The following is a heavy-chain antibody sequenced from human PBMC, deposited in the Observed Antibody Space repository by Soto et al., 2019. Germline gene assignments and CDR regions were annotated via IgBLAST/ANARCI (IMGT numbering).Heavy chain of an antibody. CDR1: GFTFSGSA. CDR3: TPFYGDYGAY. J-gene: IGHJ1*01. Sequence: EVQLVESGGGLVQPGGSLKLSCAASGFTFSGSAMHWVRQACGKGLEWVGRIRNKANNYATAYAASVKGRFTISRDDSKNTAYLQMNSLKTEDTALYYCTPFYGDYGAYWGQGTLVTVSS. CDR2: IRNKANNYAT. V-gene: IGHV3-73*01. D-gene: IGHD4-17*01.